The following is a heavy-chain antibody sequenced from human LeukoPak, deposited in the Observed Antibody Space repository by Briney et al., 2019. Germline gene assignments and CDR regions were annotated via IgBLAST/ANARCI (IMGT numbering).Heavy chain of an antibody. CDR3: ARGRYYDSSGPSPFDY. CDR1: GGSISSGGYY. Sequence: PSETLSLTCIVSGGSISSGGYYWSWIRQHPGKGLEWIGYIYYSGSTYYNPSLKSRVTISVDTSKNQFSLKLSSVTAADTAVYYCARGRYYDSSGPSPFDYWGQGTLVTVSS. D-gene: IGHD3-22*01. CDR2: IYYSGST. V-gene: IGHV4-31*03. J-gene: IGHJ4*02.